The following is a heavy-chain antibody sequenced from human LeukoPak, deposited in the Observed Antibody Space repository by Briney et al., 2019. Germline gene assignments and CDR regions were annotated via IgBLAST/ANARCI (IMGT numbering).Heavy chain of an antibody. CDR1: GFTFGDYA. Sequence: GGSLRLSCTASGFTFGDYAMSWIRQAPGKGLEWVGFIRSKAYGETADYAASVKGRFTISRDDSKAIAYLQMNSLKTEDTAVYHCTRNRGAYNLYDYWGQGTLVTVSS. CDR2: IRSKAYGETA. D-gene: IGHD1-1*01. V-gene: IGHV3-49*03. J-gene: IGHJ4*02. CDR3: TRNRGAYNLYDY.